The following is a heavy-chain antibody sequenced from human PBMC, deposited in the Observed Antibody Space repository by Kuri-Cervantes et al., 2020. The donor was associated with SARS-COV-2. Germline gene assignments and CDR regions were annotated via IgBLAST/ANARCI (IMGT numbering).Heavy chain of an antibody. CDR2: IRSKAYGGTT. J-gene: IGHJ5*02. CDR1: GFTFGDYA. V-gene: IGHV3-49*04. Sequence: GGSPRLSCTASGFTFGDYAMSWVRQAPGKGLEWVGFIRSKAYGGTTEYAASVKGRFTISRDDSKSIAYLQMNSLKTEDTAVYYCTREWELLPNWFDPWGQGTLVTVSS. D-gene: IGHD1-26*01. CDR3: TREWELLPNWFDP.